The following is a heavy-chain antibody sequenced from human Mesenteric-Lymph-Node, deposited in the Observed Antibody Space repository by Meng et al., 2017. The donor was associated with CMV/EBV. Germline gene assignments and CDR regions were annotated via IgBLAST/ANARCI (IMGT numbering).Heavy chain of an antibody. V-gene: IGHV3-66*02. CDR2: IYSDGST. J-gene: IGHJ4*02. Sequence: GGPLRLSCAVSGFTVSNNYMSWVRQAPGKGLEWVSVIYSDGSTYYADSVKGRFTISRDNPKNTVYLQMNSLRAEDTAVYYCARDDSGYDPEHFDYWGQGTLVTVSS. CDR1: GFTVSNNY. CDR3: ARDDSGYDPEHFDY. D-gene: IGHD5-12*01.